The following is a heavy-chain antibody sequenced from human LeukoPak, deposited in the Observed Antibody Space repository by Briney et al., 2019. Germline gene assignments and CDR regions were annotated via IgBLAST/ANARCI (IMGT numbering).Heavy chain of an antibody. Sequence: GGSLRLSCAASGFTFSDYYMSWIRQAPGKGLEWVSYISSSGSTIYYADSVKGRFTISRDNAKNSLYLQMNSLRAEDTAVYYCARERYYYDSSGYSSGRDYYYYYGMDVWGQGTTVTVSS. D-gene: IGHD3-22*01. CDR2: ISSSGSTI. J-gene: IGHJ6*02. CDR1: GFTFSDYY. CDR3: ARERYYYDSSGYSSGRDYYYYYGMDV. V-gene: IGHV3-11*04.